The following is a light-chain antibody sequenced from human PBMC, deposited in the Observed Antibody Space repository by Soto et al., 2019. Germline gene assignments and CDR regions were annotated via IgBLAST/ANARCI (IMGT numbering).Light chain of an antibody. J-gene: IGKJ4*01. CDR2: DAS. CDR3: QQYGSSPLT. Sequence: EIVLTQSPGTLSLSPGERATLSCRPSQSVTRNSVAWYQQRPGQAPRLLIYDASTRATGIPDRSSGSGSGTDFTLTISRLEPEDFAVYYCQQYGSSPLTFGGGTKVDIK. CDR1: QSVTRNS. V-gene: IGKV3-20*01.